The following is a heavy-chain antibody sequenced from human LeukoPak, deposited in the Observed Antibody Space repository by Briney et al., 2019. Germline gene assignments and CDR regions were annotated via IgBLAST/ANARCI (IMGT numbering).Heavy chain of an antibody. V-gene: IGHV1-18*01. CDR1: GYTFTSYG. J-gene: IGHJ6*03. CDR3: ARGTEGGIDYYYMDV. CDR2: ISGSNGYT. D-gene: IGHD1-1*01. Sequence: ASVKVSCKTSGYTFTSYGINWVRQAPGQGLEWMGWISGSNGYTKNAQKIQGRVTLTTDEPTRTAYMELRSLRSDDTAVYYCARGTEGGIDYYYMDVWRKGTTVTVSS.